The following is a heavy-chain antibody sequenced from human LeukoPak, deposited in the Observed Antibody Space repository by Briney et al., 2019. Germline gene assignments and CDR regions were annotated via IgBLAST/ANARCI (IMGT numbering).Heavy chain of an antibody. CDR2: IKPNSGGT. CDR3: ARGSIVGATFDYFDY. CDR1: GYTFTGYY. V-gene: IGHV1-2*02. J-gene: IGHJ4*02. D-gene: IGHD1-26*01. Sequence: ASVKVSSKASGYTFTGYYIHWVRQAPGQGLEWMGWIKPNSGGTNYAQKFQGRVTMTRDTSISTAYMELSRLRSDDTAVYYCARGSIVGATFDYFDYWGQGTPVTVSS.